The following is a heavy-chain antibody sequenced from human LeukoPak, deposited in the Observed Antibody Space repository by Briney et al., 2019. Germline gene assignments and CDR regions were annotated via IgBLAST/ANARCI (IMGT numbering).Heavy chain of an antibody. CDR2: IYYSGIT. CDR3: ARRGVVAATTYFDY. D-gene: IGHD2-15*01. CDR1: GGSISTFY. V-gene: IGHV4-59*08. J-gene: IGHJ4*02. Sequence: SETLSLTCTVSGGSISTFYWSWIRQPPGKGLEWIGYIYYSGITNYNPSLKSRVTISVDTSKNQFSLKLSSVTAADTAVYYCARRGVVAATTYFDYWGQGTLVTVSS.